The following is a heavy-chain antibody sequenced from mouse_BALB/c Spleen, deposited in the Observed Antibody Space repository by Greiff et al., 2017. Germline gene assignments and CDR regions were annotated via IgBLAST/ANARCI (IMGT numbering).Heavy chain of an antibody. CDR2: INPSSGYT. V-gene: IGHV1-4*02. Sequence: QVQLKESAAELARPGASVKMSCKASGYTFTSYTMHWVKQRPGQGLEWIGYINPSSGYTEYNQKFKDKTTLTADKSSSTAYMQLSSLTSEDSAVYYCARSYYGSSDYWGQGTTLTVSS. CDR1: GYTFTSYT. CDR3: ARSYYGSSDY. D-gene: IGHD1-1*01. J-gene: IGHJ2*01.